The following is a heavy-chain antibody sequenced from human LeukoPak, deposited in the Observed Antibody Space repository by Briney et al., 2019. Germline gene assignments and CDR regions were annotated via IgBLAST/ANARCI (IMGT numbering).Heavy chain of an antibody. CDR1: GYTFTSYG. CDR2: ISAYNGNT. D-gene: IGHD5-24*01. V-gene: IGHV1-18*01. Sequence: ASVKVSCKASGYTFTSYGISWVRQAPGQGLEWVGWISAYNGNTNYAQKLQGRVTMTTDTSTSTAYMELRSLRSDDTAVYYCARAERWLQFSWFDPWGQGTLVTVSS. CDR3: ARAERWLQFSWFDP. J-gene: IGHJ5*02.